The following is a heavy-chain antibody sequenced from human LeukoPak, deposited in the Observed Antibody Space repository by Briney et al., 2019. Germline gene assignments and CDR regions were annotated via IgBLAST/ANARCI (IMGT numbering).Heavy chain of an antibody. D-gene: IGHD3-16*01. CDR2: IKQDGSEK. CDR1: GFTFSSYW. J-gene: IGHJ4*02. Sequence: PGGSLRLSCAASGFTFSSYWMSWVRQAPGKGLEWVANIKQDGSEKYYVDSVKGRFTISRDNAKNSLYLQMNSLRAEDTAVYYCARDQFPRRGRGFADYWGQGTLVTVSS. CDR3: ARDQFPRRGRGFADY. V-gene: IGHV3-7*01.